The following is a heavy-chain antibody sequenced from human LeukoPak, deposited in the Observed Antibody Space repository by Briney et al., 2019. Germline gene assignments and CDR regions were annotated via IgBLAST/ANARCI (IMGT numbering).Heavy chain of an antibody. D-gene: IGHD3-22*01. Sequence: AGGSLRLSCAASGFTFSSYSMNWVRQAPGKGLEWVSYISSSSSTIYYADSVKGRFTISRDNAKNTLYLQMNSLRAEDTAVYYCAKGAVGDSSGYFSYWGQGTLVTVSS. V-gene: IGHV3-48*04. J-gene: IGHJ4*02. CDR1: GFTFSSYS. CDR2: ISSSSSTI. CDR3: AKGAVGDSSGYFSY.